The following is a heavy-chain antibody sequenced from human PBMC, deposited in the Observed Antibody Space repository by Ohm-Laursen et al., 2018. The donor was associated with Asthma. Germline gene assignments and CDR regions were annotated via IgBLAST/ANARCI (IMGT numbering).Heavy chain of an antibody. CDR2: INENGGEK. J-gene: IGHJ5*02. D-gene: IGHD3-16*01. CDR3: ARDLGQHLRQWGNWFDP. V-gene: IGHV3-7*01. Sequence: SLRLSCSASGFTFNKSWMSWVRQAPGKGLEWVAHINENGGEKFYVDSVKGRVTISRDNAKDTLYLQMNSLRVEDTAVYYCARDLGQHLRQWGNWFDPWGQGTLVTVSS. CDR1: GFTFNKSW.